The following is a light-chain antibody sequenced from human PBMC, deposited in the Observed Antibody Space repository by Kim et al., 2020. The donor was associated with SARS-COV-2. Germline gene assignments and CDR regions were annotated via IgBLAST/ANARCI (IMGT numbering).Light chain of an antibody. CDR1: SSDVGSYNY. Sequence: GQSPNVPCTGTSSDVGSYNYVSWYQQPPGKAPKLMIYDVSNRPSGVSNRFSGSKSGNTASLTISGLQAEDEADYYCSSYTSSSNVVFGGGTQLTVL. V-gene: IGLV2-14*03. J-gene: IGLJ2*01. CDR2: DVS. CDR3: SSYTSSSNVV.